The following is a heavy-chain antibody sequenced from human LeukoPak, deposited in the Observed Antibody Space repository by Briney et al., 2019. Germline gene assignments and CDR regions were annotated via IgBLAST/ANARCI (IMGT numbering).Heavy chain of an antibody. CDR1: GGTFSSYA. CDR2: IIPIFGTA. J-gene: IGHJ4*02. CDR3: ATRYYYDSSGNLDY. D-gene: IGHD3-22*01. V-gene: IGHV1-69*13. Sequence: EASVTVSCTASGGTFSSYAISWVRQAPGQGLEWMGGIIPIFGTANYAQKFQGRVTITADESTSTAYMELSSLRSEDTAVYYCATRYYYDSSGNLDYWGQGTLVTVSS.